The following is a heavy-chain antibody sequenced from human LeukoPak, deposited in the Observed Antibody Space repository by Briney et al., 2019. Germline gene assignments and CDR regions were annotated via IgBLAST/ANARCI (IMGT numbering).Heavy chain of an antibody. Sequence: PSETLSLTYTVSGGSISSSSYYWGWIRQPPGKGLEWIGSIYYSGSTYYNPSLKSRVTISVDTSKNQFSLKLSSVTAADTAVYYCARPSGYSYGYGIDYWGQGTLVTVSS. V-gene: IGHV4-39*01. CDR1: GGSISSSSYY. J-gene: IGHJ4*02. D-gene: IGHD5-18*01. CDR2: IYYSGST. CDR3: ARPSGYSYGYGIDY.